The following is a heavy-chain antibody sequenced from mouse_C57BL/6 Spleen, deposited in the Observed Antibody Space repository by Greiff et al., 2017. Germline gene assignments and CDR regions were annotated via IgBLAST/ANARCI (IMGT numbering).Heavy chain of an antibody. CDR2: INPGSGGT. Sequence: VQLQQSGAELVRPGTSVKVSCKASGYAFTNYLIEWVKQRPGQGLEWIGVINPGSGGTNYNEKFKGKATLTADKSSSTAYMQLSSLTSEDSAVYFCARSGDGRFDYWGQGTTLTVSS. CDR1: GYAFTNYL. V-gene: IGHV1-54*01. J-gene: IGHJ2*01. CDR3: ARSGDGRFDY. D-gene: IGHD1-1*01.